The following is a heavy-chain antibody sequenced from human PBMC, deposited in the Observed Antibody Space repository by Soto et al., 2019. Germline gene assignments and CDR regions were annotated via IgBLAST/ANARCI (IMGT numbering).Heavy chain of an antibody. J-gene: IGHJ4*02. V-gene: IGHV3-74*01. CDR2: ISPDGSNT. Sequence: PGGSLRLSCVASGFTFSNYWMHWVRQAPGKGLVWVSRISPDGSNTNYADSVKGRFTISRDNAKNTVYLQMNSLRAEDTAVYYCAKKPGIAAAGTSRDYWGQGTLVTVSS. D-gene: IGHD6-13*01. CDR3: AKKPGIAAAGTSRDY. CDR1: GFTFSNYW.